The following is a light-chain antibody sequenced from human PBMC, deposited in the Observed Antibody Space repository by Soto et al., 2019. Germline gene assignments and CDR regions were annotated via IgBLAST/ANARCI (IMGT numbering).Light chain of an antibody. CDR2: DAS. Sequence: DIQMTQSPSTLSASVGDRVTITCRASETISTWLAWYQQKPGKAPKLLIYDASSLQSGVPSRFSGSGSGTDFTLTISSLQPDDSATYYCQQGGTFGQGTKVDIK. CDR1: ETISTW. J-gene: IGKJ1*01. CDR3: QQGGT. V-gene: IGKV1-5*01.